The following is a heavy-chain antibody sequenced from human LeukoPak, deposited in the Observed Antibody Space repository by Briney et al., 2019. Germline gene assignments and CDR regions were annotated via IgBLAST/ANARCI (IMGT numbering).Heavy chain of an antibody. CDR3: ARGEIFLTGIDP. Sequence: GASVKVSCKASGYTFTGYYMRWVRQAPGQGLEWMGRINPNSGGTNYAQKFQGRVTMTRDTSISAAYMELSRLRSDDTAVYYCARGEIFLTGIDPWGQGTLVTVSS. CDR2: INPNSGGT. J-gene: IGHJ5*02. CDR1: GYTFTGYY. V-gene: IGHV1-2*06. D-gene: IGHD7-27*01.